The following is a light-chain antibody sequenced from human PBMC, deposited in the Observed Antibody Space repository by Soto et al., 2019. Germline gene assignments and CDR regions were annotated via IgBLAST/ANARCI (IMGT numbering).Light chain of an antibody. V-gene: IGKV3-11*01. Sequence: EIVFTQSPATLALSPGERATLSCRASQSVSSYLGWYQQKPGQAPRLPIYDASNRASGIPARFSGSGSGTDFTLTISSXEPEDFAVYYCQQRSAWPLTFGGGTKVDIK. CDR2: DAS. CDR3: QQRSAWPLT. J-gene: IGKJ4*01. CDR1: QSVSSY.